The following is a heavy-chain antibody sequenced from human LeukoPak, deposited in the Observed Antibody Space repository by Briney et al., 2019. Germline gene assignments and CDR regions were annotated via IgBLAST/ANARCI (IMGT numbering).Heavy chain of an antibody. Sequence: GGSLRLSCAASGFTFSSFWMSWVRQAPGRGLEWVANIKQDGSEKYYVDSVRGRFTISRDDAKNSLYLQMNSLRAEDTALYYCARGNYGFDYWGQGTLVTVSS. CDR2: IKQDGSEK. J-gene: IGHJ4*02. CDR3: ARGNYGFDY. CDR1: GFTFSSFW. V-gene: IGHV3-7*01. D-gene: IGHD1-7*01.